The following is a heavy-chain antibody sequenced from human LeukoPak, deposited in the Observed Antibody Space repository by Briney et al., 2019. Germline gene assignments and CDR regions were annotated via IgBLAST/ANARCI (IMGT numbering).Heavy chain of an antibody. CDR3: ARKSRAAGNFDY. CDR2: IWYDGSNK. J-gene: IGHJ4*02. Sequence: GGSLRLSCAASGFTFSSYSMNWVRQAPGKGLEWVAVIWYDGSNKYYADSVKGRFTISRDNSKNTLYLQMNSLRAEDTAVYYCARKSRAAGNFDYWGRGTLVTVSS. V-gene: IGHV3-33*08. D-gene: IGHD6-13*01. CDR1: GFTFSSYS.